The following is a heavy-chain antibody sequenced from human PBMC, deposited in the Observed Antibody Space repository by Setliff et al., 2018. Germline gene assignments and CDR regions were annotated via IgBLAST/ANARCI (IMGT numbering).Heavy chain of an antibody. CDR1: GGTFRGFA. CDR3: GSRQFPGGGNYYYFMDV. D-gene: IGHD1-1*01. Sequence: SVKVSCKASGGTFRGFAISWVRQAPGQGLEWMGGIMPVFGTPDYAQKFEGRVTISADETTTTAYLELSSLRSEDTGVYYCGSRQFPGGGNYYYFMDVWGKGTTVTVSS. J-gene: IGHJ6*03. V-gene: IGHV1-69*13. CDR2: IMPVFGTP.